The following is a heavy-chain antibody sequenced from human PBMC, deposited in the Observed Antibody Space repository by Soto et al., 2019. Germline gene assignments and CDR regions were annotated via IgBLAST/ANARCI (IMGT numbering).Heavy chain of an antibody. Sequence: LRLSCAASGFTFSSHGMSWVRQAPGQGLEWVSAIGSTGSTTYYTHSVKGRFTISRDNSKNTLYLQMNSLRAEDAAVYFCTRLSLVPAGTENWGQGTLVTVAS. D-gene: IGHD6-13*01. V-gene: IGHV3-23*01. CDR3: TRLSLVPAGTEN. J-gene: IGHJ4*02. CDR1: GFTFSSHG. CDR2: IGSTGSTT.